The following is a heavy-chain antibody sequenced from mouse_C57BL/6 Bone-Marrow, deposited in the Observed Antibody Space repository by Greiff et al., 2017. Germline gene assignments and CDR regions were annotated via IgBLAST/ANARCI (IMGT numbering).Heavy chain of an antibody. V-gene: IGHV1-74*01. CDR2: IHPSDSDT. D-gene: IGHD1-1*01. CDR1: GYTFTSYW. Sequence: VQLQQPGAELVKPGASVKVSCKASGYTFTSYWMHWVKQRPGQGLEWIGRIHPSDSDTNYNQKFKGKATLTVDKSSSTAYMQLSSLTSEDSAVYYCAFPITTKGVFAYWGQGTLVTVSA. CDR3: AFPITTKGVFAY. J-gene: IGHJ3*01.